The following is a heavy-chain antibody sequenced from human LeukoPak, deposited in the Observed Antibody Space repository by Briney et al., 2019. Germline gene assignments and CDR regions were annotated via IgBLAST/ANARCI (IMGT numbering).Heavy chain of an antibody. D-gene: IGHD4/OR15-4a*01. J-gene: IGHJ4*02. CDR3: ARGAPGY. CDR1: GGSFSSYP. V-gene: IGHV4-34*12. Sequence: SETLSLTCAVYGGSFSSYPWTWIRQPPGKGLEWIGQIIHSGSTRYNPSLNGRATMSVDTSKNQFSLKLTSVTAADTAVYYCARGAPGYWGQGTLVTVSS. CDR2: IIHSGST.